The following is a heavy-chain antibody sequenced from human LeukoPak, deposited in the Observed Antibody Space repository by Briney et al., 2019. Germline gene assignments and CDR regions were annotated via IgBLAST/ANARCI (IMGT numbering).Heavy chain of an antibody. CDR1: GFTFSDYH. Sequence: GGSLRLSCAASGFTFSDYHMNWVRQAPGKGLEWISSIAGGGDYMYYADSVKGRFTISRDNAKNSLYLQMNSLRAEDTAVYYCARDDNYGSGIYYWGQGTLVTVSS. J-gene: IGHJ4*02. CDR3: ARDDNYGSGIYY. V-gene: IGHV3-21*01. CDR2: IAGGGDYM. D-gene: IGHD3-10*01.